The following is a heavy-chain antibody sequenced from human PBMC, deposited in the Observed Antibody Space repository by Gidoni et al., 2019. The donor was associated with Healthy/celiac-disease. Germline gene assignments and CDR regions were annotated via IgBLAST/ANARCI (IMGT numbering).Heavy chain of an antibody. CDR1: GFTFSSYS. J-gene: IGHJ6*02. CDR2: ISSSSSTI. Sequence: EVQLVESGGGLVQPGGSLRLSCAASGFTFSSYSMNWVRQAPGKGLEWVSYISSSSSTIYYADSVKGRFTISRDNAKNSLYLQMNSLRDEDTAVYYCARGPIVVVPAAIRTYYDFWSPRGYYGMDVWGQGTTVTVSS. CDR3: ARGPIVVVPAAIRTYYDFWSPRGYYGMDV. V-gene: IGHV3-48*02. D-gene: IGHD2-2*01.